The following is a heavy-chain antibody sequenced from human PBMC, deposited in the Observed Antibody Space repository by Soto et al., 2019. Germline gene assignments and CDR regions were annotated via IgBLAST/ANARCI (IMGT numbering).Heavy chain of an antibody. D-gene: IGHD2-15*01. Sequence: GGSLRLSCAASGFTFSSYWMSWVRQAPGKGLEWVANIKQDGSEKYYVDSVKGRFTISRDNAKNSLYLQMNSLRAEDTAVYYCARDLRGYCSGGSCYSGDYFDYWGQGTLVTVSS. CDR3: ARDLRGYCSGGSCYSGDYFDY. V-gene: IGHV3-7*01. CDR2: IKQDGSEK. CDR1: GFTFSSYW. J-gene: IGHJ4*02.